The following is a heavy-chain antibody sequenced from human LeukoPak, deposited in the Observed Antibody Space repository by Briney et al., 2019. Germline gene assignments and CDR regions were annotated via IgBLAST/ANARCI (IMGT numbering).Heavy chain of an antibody. Sequence: PSGRCLRLSYAASGSTFTSSGMSSARLPARGWMEWVSAISGSGGSTYYADSVKGRFTISRDNSKNTLYLQINSLRAEDKAVYYCAEDRYYYDSSGYYGWGQGTLVTVSS. D-gene: IGHD3-22*01. CDR3: AEDRYYYDSSGYYG. V-gene: IGHV3-23*01. CDR2: ISGSGGST. CDR1: GSTFTSSG. J-gene: IGHJ4*02.